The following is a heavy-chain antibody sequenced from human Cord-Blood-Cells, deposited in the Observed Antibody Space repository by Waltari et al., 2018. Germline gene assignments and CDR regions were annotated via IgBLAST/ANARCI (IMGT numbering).Heavy chain of an antibody. J-gene: IGHJ4*02. CDR1: GFPFSRSS. CDR3: ARDSGRNSNFDY. V-gene: IGHV3-7*01. D-gene: IGHD3-10*01. CDR2: IKQDGSEK. Sequence: EVQLVESGGGLVQPGGSLRLPGPASGFPFSRSSVGWARQAPGKGLEWVANIKQDGSEKYYVDSVKGRFTISRDNAKNSLYLQMNSLRAEDTAVYYCARDSGRNSNFDYWGQGTLVTVSS.